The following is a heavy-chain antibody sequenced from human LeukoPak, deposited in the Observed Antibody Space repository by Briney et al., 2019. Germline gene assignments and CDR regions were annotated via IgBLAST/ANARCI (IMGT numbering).Heavy chain of an antibody. V-gene: IGHV4-39*07. D-gene: IGHD6-19*01. CDR2: IYSSGST. Sequence: SETLSLTCVVSGGSISSTSYYWGWIRQPPGKGLEWIGSIYSSGSTFYNPSLKSRVTISVDTSKNQFSLKLSSVTAADTAVYYCARRIAVGHFDYWGQGTLVTVSS. CDR1: GGSISSTSYY. J-gene: IGHJ4*02. CDR3: ARRIAVGHFDY.